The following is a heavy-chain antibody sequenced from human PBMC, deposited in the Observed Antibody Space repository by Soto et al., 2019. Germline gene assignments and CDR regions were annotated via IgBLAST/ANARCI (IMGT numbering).Heavy chain of an antibody. CDR2: INPANDYT. CDR1: GYTFTSNA. Sequence: QVQLVQSGAEVKKPGASVKVSCKASGYTFTSNAIHWVRQAPGQRLEWMGWINPANDYTKYSQKFQGRVTITRDTSASTAYMELSSLRSEDTAVYYCAREVYNSGRDDYYYYGMDVWGQGTTVTVSS. D-gene: IGHD6-19*01. V-gene: IGHV1-3*01. CDR3: AREVYNSGRDDYYYYGMDV. J-gene: IGHJ6*02.